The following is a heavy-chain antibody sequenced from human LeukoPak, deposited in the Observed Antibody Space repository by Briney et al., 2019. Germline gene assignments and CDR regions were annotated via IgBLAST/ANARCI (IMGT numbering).Heavy chain of an antibody. CDR3: ARGYGDFRVEGRYFHS. J-gene: IGHJ4*02. Sequence: SETLSLTCTVSDGSFTNYDWSWVRQPPGKGLEFIGHVHYSGTANYNPSPRSRVTISIDTSKKHFFLRLKSVTAADTAVYYCARGYGDFRVEGRYFHSWGQGTLVTVSS. CDR1: DGSFTNYD. V-gene: IGHV4-59*01. CDR2: VHYSGTA. D-gene: IGHD4-17*01.